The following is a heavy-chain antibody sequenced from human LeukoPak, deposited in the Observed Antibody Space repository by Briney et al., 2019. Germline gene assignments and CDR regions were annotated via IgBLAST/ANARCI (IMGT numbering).Heavy chain of an antibody. Sequence: PGGSLRLSCAASGFTVSSSHMNWVRQAPGKGLEWVSIINSGGNTYYADSVKGRFTISRDNSRNTLYLQLNSLRAEDTAVYFCASSVLYSSTWAFDYWGQGTLVTVSS. CDR2: INSGGNT. V-gene: IGHV3-53*01. CDR1: GFTVSSSH. CDR3: ASSVLYSSTWAFDY. D-gene: IGHD6-13*01. J-gene: IGHJ4*02.